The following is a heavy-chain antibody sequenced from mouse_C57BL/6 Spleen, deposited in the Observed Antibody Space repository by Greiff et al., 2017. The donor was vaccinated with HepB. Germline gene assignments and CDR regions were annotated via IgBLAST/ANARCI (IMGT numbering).Heavy chain of an antibody. D-gene: IGHD3-2*02. Sequence: QVQLQQPGAELVRPGSSVKLSCKASGYTFTSYWMDWVKQRPGQGLEWIGNIYPSDSETHYNQKFKDKATLTVDKSSSTAYMQLSSLTSEDSAVYYCYLLRQLRLPAWFAYWGQGTLVTVSA. CDR1: GYTFTSYW. J-gene: IGHJ3*01. CDR2: IYPSDSET. V-gene: IGHV1-61*01. CDR3: YLLRQLRLPAWFAY.